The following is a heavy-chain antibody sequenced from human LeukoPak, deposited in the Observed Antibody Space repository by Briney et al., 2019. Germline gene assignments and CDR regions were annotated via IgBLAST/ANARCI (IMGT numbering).Heavy chain of an antibody. D-gene: IGHD6-13*01. V-gene: IGHV3-23*01. Sequence: PGGSLRLSCAASGFTFSSYAMSWVRQAPGKGLEWVSAISGSGGSTYYADSVKGRFTISRDNSKNTLYQQMNSLRAEDTAVYYCAKDVIAAAGTKVYYYGMDVWGQGTTVTVSS. CDR1: GFTFSSYA. J-gene: IGHJ6*02. CDR2: ISGSGGST. CDR3: AKDVIAAAGTKVYYYGMDV.